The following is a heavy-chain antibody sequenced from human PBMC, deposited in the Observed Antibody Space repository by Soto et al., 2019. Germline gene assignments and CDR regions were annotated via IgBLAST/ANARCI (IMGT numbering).Heavy chain of an antibody. D-gene: IGHD3-10*01. Sequence: QVQLVQSGAEVKKPGASVKVSCKASGYTFTSYGISWVRQAPGQGLEWMGWISAYNGNTNHAQKLQGRVTMTTDTSTSTAYMELRSLRSDDTAVYYCARDSERMVRGTPGANWGQGTLVTVSS. CDR1: GYTFTSYG. V-gene: IGHV1-18*01. CDR2: ISAYNGNT. CDR3: ARDSERMVRGTPGAN. J-gene: IGHJ4*02.